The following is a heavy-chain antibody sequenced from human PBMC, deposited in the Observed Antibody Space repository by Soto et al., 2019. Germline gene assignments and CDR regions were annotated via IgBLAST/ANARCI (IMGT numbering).Heavy chain of an antibody. CDR3: ARSRDGYSFYFYYGMDG. Sequence: GGSLRLSCAASGFTFTSYGMHWVRQAPGKGLEWMALILHDGSAEYYADSVKGRFTISRDNSKNTLYLQMNSLRAEDTAVYYCARSRDGYSFYFYYGMDGWGQGTTVTVSS. CDR2: ILHDGSAE. J-gene: IGHJ6*02. D-gene: IGHD4-4*01. CDR1: GFTFTSYG. V-gene: IGHV3-30*03.